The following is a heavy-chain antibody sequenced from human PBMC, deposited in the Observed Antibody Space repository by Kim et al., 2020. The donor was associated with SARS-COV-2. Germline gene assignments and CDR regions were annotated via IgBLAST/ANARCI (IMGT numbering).Heavy chain of an antibody. D-gene: IGHD2-21*02. J-gene: IGHJ6*02. CDR3: ATPVVTATPRYYGMDV. Sequence: GGSLRLSCAASGFTFSSYAMIWVRQAPGKGLEWVSAISGSGGSTYYADSVKGRFTISRDNSKNTLYLQMNSLRAEDTAVYYCATPVVTATPRYYGMDVWGQGTTVTVSS. CDR1: GFTFSSYA. CDR2: ISGSGGST. V-gene: IGHV3-23*01.